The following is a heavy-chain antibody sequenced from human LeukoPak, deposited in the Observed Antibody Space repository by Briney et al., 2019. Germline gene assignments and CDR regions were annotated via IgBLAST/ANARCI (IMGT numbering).Heavy chain of an antibody. Sequence: SQTLSLTCTVSGVSISSGDYFWTWIRQPPGKGLEWIGYIYYSGSTYYNPSLKSRVTISVDTSKNQFSLKLSSVTAAVTAVYYCARVVRLSKRFDYWGQGTLVTVSS. CDR1: GVSISSGDYF. CDR3: ARVVRLSKRFDY. CDR2: IYYSGST. V-gene: IGHV4-30-4*01. J-gene: IGHJ4*02. D-gene: IGHD3-16*02.